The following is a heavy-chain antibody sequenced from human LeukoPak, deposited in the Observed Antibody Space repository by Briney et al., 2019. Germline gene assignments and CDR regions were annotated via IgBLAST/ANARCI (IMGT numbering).Heavy chain of an antibody. V-gene: IGHV4-34*01. Sequence: SETLSLTCAVYGGSFSGYYWNWIRQPPGKGLEWIGEINHSGSTNYNPSLKSRVNISADTSRNQFSLKLSSVTAADTAMYYCVKSNSRYQPWTLDIWGRGTMVTVSS. J-gene: IGHJ3*02. CDR2: INHSGST. CDR1: GGSFSGYY. D-gene: IGHD2-2*01. CDR3: VKSNSRYQPWTLDI.